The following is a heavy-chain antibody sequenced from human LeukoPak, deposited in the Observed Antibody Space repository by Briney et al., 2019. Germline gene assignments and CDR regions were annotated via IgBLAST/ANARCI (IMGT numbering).Heavy chain of an antibody. Sequence: SVKVSCKASGGIFSSYAISWVRQAPGQGLEWMGRIIPIFGTANYAQKFQGRVTITTDESTSTAYMELSSLRSEDTAVYYCARDGCMCYYGSGSYSGYDFDDWGQVTLVSVSS. J-gene: IGHJ4*02. CDR2: IIPIFGTA. CDR3: ARDGCMCYYGSGSYSGYDFDD. D-gene: IGHD3-10*01. V-gene: IGHV1-69*05. CDR1: GGIFSSYA.